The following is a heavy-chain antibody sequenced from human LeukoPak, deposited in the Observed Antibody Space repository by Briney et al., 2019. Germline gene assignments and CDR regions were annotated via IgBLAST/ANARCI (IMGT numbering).Heavy chain of an antibody. D-gene: IGHD2-8*01. V-gene: IGHV1-18*01. CDR1: GYTFTSYG. J-gene: IGHJ6*03. CDR2: ISAYNGNT. CDR3: ARELGYCTNGVCYSMDV. Sequence: ASVKVSCKASGYTFTSYGISWVRQALGQGLEWMGGISAYNGNTNYAQKLQGRVTMTTDTSTSTAYMELRSLRSDDTAVYYCARELGYCTNGVCYSMDVWGKGTTVTVSS.